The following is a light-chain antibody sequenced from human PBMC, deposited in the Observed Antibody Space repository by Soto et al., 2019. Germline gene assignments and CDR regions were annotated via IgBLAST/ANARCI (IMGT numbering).Light chain of an antibody. J-gene: IGKJ1*01. Sequence: DIQMTQSPSTLSASVGDRVTITCRASQRISNWLAWYQQKPGKAPKLLIYAASSLQSGVPSRFSGSGSGTDFTLTISRLEPEDFAVYYCQYYGTSPQTFGQGTKVDIK. V-gene: IGKV1-5*01. CDR2: AAS. CDR3: QYYGTSPQT. CDR1: QRISNW.